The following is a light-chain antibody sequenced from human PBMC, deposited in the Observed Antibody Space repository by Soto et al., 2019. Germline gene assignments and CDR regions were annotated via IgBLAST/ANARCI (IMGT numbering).Light chain of an antibody. Sequence: DIQVTQSPSSVSASVGDRVTITCRASQDINNWLAWYQQKPGKAPKLLIYTTSNLQSGVPSRFSGSGSGTDFTLTINSLQPEDFATDYCQQANSFPLTFGGGPKVEIK. J-gene: IGKJ4*01. CDR1: QDINNW. V-gene: IGKV1D-12*01. CDR3: QQANSFPLT. CDR2: TTS.